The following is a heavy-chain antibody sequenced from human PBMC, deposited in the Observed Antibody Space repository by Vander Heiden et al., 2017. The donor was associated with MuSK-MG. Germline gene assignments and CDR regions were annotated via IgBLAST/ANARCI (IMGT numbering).Heavy chain of an antibody. D-gene: IGHD2-15*01. CDR3: ARPKNLGYCSGGSCYSISYYYYYMDV. CDR1: GGTFSSYA. J-gene: IGHJ6*03. CDR2: IIPIFGTA. V-gene: IGHV1-69*06. Sequence: QVQLVQSGAEVKKPGSSVTVSCKASGGTFSSYAISWVRQAPGQGVEWMGGIIPIFGTANYAQKFQGRVTITADKSTSTAYMELSSLRSEDTAVYYCARPKNLGYCSGGSCYSISYYYYYMDVWGKGTTVTVAS.